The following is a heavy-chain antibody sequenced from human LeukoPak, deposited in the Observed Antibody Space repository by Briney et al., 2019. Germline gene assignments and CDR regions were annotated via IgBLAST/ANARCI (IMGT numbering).Heavy chain of an antibody. CDR1: GGSISSSSYY. D-gene: IGHD6-13*01. Sequence: PSETLSLTCTVSGGSISSSSYYWGWIRQPPGKGLEWIGSLYYSGSTYYNPSLKSRVTISVETSKNQFSLKLSSVTAADTAVYYCARRLAGTEDYWGQGTLVTVSS. J-gene: IGHJ4*02. V-gene: IGHV4-39*01. CDR3: ARRLAGTEDY. CDR2: LYYSGST.